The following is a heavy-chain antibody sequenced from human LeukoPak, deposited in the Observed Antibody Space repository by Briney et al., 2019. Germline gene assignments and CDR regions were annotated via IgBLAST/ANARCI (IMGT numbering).Heavy chain of an antibody. J-gene: IGHJ4*02. CDR3: AADGLYDFWSGYSLFDY. V-gene: IGHV3-30-3*01. Sequence: PGGSLRLSCAASGFTFSSYAMHWVRQAPGKGLEWVAVISYDGSNKYYADSVKGRFTISRDNSKNTLYLQMNSLRAEDTAVYYCAADGLYDFWSGYSLFDYWGQGTLVTVSS. CDR2: ISYDGSNK. CDR1: GFTFSSYA. D-gene: IGHD3-3*01.